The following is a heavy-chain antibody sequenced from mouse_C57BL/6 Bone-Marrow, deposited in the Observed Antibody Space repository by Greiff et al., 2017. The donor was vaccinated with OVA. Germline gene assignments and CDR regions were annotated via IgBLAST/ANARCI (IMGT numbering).Heavy chain of an antibody. V-gene: IGHV1-53*01. CDR2: INPSNGGT. CDR1: GYTFTSYW. D-gene: IGHD2-5*01. CDR3: ARGGNSNYVPYYFDY. J-gene: IGHJ2*01. Sequence: VQLQQSGTELVKPGASVKLSCKASGYTFTSYWMHWVKQRPGQGLEWIGNINPSNGGTNYNEKFKSKATLTVDKSSSTAYMQLSSLTSEDSAVYYCARGGNSNYVPYYFDYWGQGTTLTVSS.